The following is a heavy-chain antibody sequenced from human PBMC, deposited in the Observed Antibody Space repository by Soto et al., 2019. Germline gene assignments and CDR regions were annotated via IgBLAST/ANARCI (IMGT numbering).Heavy chain of an antibody. CDR1: GFTFSNYA. Sequence: PGGSLRLSCAASGFTFSNYAMNWVRQAPGKGLEWVSSIGGSGAMTYYADSVKGRFTISRDNSKNTMYLQMNSLRAEDTAVYYCARDRYYDSSGYSNWFDPWGQGTLVTVSS. CDR2: IGGSGAMT. D-gene: IGHD3-22*01. CDR3: ARDRYYDSSGYSNWFDP. J-gene: IGHJ5*02. V-gene: IGHV3-23*01.